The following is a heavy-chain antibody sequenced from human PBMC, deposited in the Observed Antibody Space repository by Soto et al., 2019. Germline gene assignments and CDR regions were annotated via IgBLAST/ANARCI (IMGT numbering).Heavy chain of an antibody. Sequence: ASVKVSCKASGYTFTGYYMHWVRQAPGQGLEWMGCINPNSGGTNYAQKFQGRVTMTRDTSISTAYMELSRLRPDDTAVYYCARAPGIAVAGMLNWFDPWGQGTLVTVSS. CDR1: GYTFTGYY. J-gene: IGHJ5*02. CDR3: ARAPGIAVAGMLNWFDP. CDR2: INPNSGGT. D-gene: IGHD6-19*01. V-gene: IGHV1-2*02.